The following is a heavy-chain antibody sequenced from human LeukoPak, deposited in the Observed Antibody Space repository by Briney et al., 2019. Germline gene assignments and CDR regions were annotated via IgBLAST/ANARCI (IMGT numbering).Heavy chain of an antibody. CDR3: AKASGGNVVY. V-gene: IGHV3-23*01. CDR1: GFTFSDYA. Sequence: PGGSLRLSCAASGFTFSDYAMTWVRQAPGKGLEWVSSISSRNGNTFYSDSVKGRFTISRDNSKNTLYLQMNSLRPEDTAVYYCAKASGGNVVYWGQGTLVTVSS. D-gene: IGHD4-23*01. J-gene: IGHJ4*02. CDR2: ISSRNGNT.